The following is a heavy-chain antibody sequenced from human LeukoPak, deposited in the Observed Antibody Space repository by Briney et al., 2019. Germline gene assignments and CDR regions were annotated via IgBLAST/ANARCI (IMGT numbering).Heavy chain of an antibody. CDR2: INPSGGST. V-gene: IGHV1-46*01. CDR3: ARVSYSSGYYRDY. D-gene: IGHD3-22*01. CDR1: GGTFSSYA. J-gene: IGHJ4*02. Sequence: GASVKVSCKASGGTFSSYAISWVRQAPGQGLEWMGIINPSGGSTSYAQKFQGRVTMTRDTSTSTVYMELSSLRSEDTAVYYCARVSYSSGYYRDYWGQGTLVTVSS.